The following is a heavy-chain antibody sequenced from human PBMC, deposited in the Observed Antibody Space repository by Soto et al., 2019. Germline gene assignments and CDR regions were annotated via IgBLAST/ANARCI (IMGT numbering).Heavy chain of an antibody. CDR2: ISNDGKTA. Sequence: GGSLRLSCSASGFNFSVYWMHWVRQAPGKGLVWVSRISNDGKTATYADSVEGRFTVSRDNANNMVYLQMNSLTAEDTAVYFCTRGGSWFDFWGQGTVVTVSS. V-gene: IGHV3-74*01. CDR1: GFNFSVYW. D-gene: IGHD6-13*01. CDR3: TRGGSWFDF. J-gene: IGHJ4*02.